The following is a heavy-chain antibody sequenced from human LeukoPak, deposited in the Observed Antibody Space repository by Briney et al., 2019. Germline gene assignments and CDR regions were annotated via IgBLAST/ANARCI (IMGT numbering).Heavy chain of an antibody. CDR2: ISAYNGNT. D-gene: IGHD3-9*01. CDR3: ARGEGIFFDY. CDR1: GYSFTSYS. Sequence: ASVKVSCKTSGYSFTSYSINWVRQGPGQGLEWMGWISAYNGNTNYAQNLQGRVTMTTDTSTSTAYMELGSLISDDTAVYYCARGEGIFFDYWGQGTLVTVSS. V-gene: IGHV1-18*01. J-gene: IGHJ4*02.